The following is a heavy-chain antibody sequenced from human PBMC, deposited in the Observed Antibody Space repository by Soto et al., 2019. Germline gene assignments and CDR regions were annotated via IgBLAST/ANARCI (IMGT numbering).Heavy chain of an antibody. D-gene: IGHD2-2*01. CDR2: IKQEGREK. J-gene: IGHJ4*02. V-gene: IGHV3-7*01. CDR3: ARTNREYCSSTSCYHPADY. CDR1: GFTFSQYW. Sequence: EVQLVESGGGLVQPGGSLRLSCEASGFTFSQYWMSWVRQAPGKGLEWVANIKQEGREKNYVDSVKGRFTISRDNSKNTLYLQMNSLRAEDTAVYYCARTNREYCSSTSCYHPADYWGQGTLVTVSS.